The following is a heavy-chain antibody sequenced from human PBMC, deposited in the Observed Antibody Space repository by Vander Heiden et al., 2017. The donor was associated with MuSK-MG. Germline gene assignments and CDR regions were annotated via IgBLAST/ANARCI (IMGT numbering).Heavy chain of an antibody. V-gene: IGHV4-31*03. D-gene: IGHD6-19*01. CDR2: IYYSGST. J-gene: IGHJ4*02. CDR3: ARAAVALFTF. Sequence: QVRLLESGPGLVKPSQTLSLTCTVSGAPLSSGGYYWGWIRQHPGKGLEWIGYIYYSGSTYYNPSLKSRVTISVDTSKNQFSLRLRSVTAADTAVYYCARAAVALFTFWGQGTLVTVSS. CDR1: GAPLSSGGYY.